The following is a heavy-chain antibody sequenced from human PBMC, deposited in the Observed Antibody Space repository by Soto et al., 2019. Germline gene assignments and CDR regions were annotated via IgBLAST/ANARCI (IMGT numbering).Heavy chain of an antibody. CDR3: ARALLGFSYGYGGYFDP. CDR2: ISYRGST. CDR1: GGSFNGYS. Sequence: SETRSLTWNVSGGSFNGYSWSGFGQTSGKGLEWIGDISYRGSTSYSPSLKSRLMISLDTSNNQFSLKVASVTAADTAVYYCARALLGFSYGYGGYFDPWGPGTLVTVSS. D-gene: IGHD3-16*01. J-gene: IGHJ4*02. V-gene: IGHV4-34*01.